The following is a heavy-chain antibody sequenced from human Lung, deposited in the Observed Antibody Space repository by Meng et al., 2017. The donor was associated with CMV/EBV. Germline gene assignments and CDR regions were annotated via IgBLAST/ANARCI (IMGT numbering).Heavy chain of an antibody. J-gene: IGHJ4*02. V-gene: IGHV3-7*01. CDR3: ATTSNGFFYS. Sequence: GVLKISCEASGFMFSNNWMSWVRQAPGKGLEWVANINQGGNEKYHVDSVRGRFTISRDNGNKSLSLQMNSLRVEDTALYYCATTSNGFFYSWGQGALVTVSS. D-gene: IGHD2-2*01. CDR1: GFMFSNNW. CDR2: INQGGNEK.